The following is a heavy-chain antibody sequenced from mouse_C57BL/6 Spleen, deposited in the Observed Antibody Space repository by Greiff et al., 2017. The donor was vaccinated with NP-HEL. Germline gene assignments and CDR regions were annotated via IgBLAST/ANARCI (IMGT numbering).Heavy chain of an antibody. CDR3: ARGAYYSNGFAY. CDR1: GYTFTSYW. Sequence: QVQLQQPGAELVKPGASVKMSCKASGYTFTSYWITWVKQRPGQGLEWIGDIYPGSGSTNYNEKFKSKATLTVDTSSSTAYMQLSSLTSEDSAVYYCARGAYYSNGFAYWGQGTLVTVSA. D-gene: IGHD2-5*01. V-gene: IGHV1-55*01. J-gene: IGHJ3*01. CDR2: IYPGSGST.